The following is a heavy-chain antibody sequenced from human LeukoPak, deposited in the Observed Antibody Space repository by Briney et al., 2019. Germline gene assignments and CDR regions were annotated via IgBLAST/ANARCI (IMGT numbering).Heavy chain of an antibody. CDR3: AGKTYSSGWTFDY. V-gene: IGHV3-53*01. J-gene: IGHJ4*02. Sequence: GGSLRLSCAASGFTVSSNYMSRVRQAPGKGLEWVSVIYSGGSTYYADSVKGRFTISRDNSKNTLYLQMNSLRAEDTAVYYCAGKTYSSGWTFDYWGQGTLVTVSS. CDR1: GFTVSSNY. CDR2: IYSGGST. D-gene: IGHD6-19*01.